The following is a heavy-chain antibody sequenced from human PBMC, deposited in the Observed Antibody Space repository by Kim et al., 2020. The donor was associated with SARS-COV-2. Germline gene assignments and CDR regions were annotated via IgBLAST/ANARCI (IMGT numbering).Heavy chain of an antibody. V-gene: IGHV5-10-1*01. J-gene: IGHJ4*02. CDR3: ARLGEMATMPLDY. Sequence: GASLKISCKGSGYSFTSYWISWVRQMPGKGLEWMGRIDPSDSYTNYSPSFQGHVTISADKSISTAYLQWSSLKASDTAMYYCARLGEMATMPLDYWGQGTLVTVSS. D-gene: IGHD5-12*01. CDR2: IDPSDSYT. CDR1: GYSFTSYW.